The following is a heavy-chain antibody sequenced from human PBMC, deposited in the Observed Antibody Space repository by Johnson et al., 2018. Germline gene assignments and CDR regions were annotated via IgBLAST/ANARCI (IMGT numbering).Heavy chain of an antibody. D-gene: IGHD3-3*01. CDR3: VRVFDDFWSGYYVN. V-gene: IGHV3-20*01. CDR2: INWNGGSR. Sequence: EVQLLETGGGVVRPGGSLRLSCAASGFTFDDYGMSWVRQVPGKGLEWVSGINWNGGSRGYADAVKGRFTISRDNAKNSLYLKMNSLRAEDTALSQCVRVFDDFWSGYYVNWGQGTLVTVSS. CDR1: GFTFDDYG. J-gene: IGHJ4*02.